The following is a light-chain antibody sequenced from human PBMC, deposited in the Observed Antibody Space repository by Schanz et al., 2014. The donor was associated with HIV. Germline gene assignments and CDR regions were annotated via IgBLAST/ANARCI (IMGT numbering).Light chain of an antibody. J-gene: IGLJ1*01. CDR1: NIGSKS. V-gene: IGLV3-21*01. CDR2: YDS. Sequence: SYELTQPPSVSVAPGKTARITCGGNNIGSKSVHWYQQKPGQAPVLVIYYDSDRPSGIPERFSGSNSGNTATLTISGTQAMDEADYYCQAWDSSSLYVFGTGTKLTVL. CDR3: QAWDSSSLYV.